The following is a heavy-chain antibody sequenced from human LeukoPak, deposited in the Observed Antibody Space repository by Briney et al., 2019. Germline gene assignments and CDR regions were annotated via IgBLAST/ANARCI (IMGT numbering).Heavy chain of an antibody. D-gene: IGHD1-1*01. CDR2: SIGYSGKA. CDR1: GYMLTSFG. V-gene: IGHV1-18*01. J-gene: IGHJ4*02. Sequence: GASVKVSCKVPGYMLTSFGVSWVRQAPGQGLEWIGWSIGYSGKANYAQKLQDRITMTTDLSTSTVYMELKSLTSDDTAIYYCARGKTIDYWGQGTLVTVSS. CDR3: ARGKTIDY.